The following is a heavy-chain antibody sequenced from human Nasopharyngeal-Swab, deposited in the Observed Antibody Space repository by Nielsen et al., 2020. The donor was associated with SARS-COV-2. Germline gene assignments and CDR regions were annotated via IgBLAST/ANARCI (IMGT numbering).Heavy chain of an antibody. D-gene: IGHD3-16*02. CDR1: GGSFSGYY. CDR3: ARVGRYYDYVWGSYRYQNTYFDY. CDR2: INHSGST. V-gene: IGHV4-34*01. J-gene: IGHJ4*02. Sequence: SETLSLTFAVYGGSFSGYYWSWIRQPPGKGLEWIGEINHSGSTNYNPSLKSRVTISVDTSKNQFSLKLSSVTAADTAVYYCARVGRYYDYVWGSYRYQNTYFDYWGQGTLVTVSS.